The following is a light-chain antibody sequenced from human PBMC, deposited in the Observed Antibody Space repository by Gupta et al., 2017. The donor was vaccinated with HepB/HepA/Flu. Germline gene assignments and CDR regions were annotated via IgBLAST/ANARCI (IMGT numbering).Light chain of an antibody. V-gene: IGLV1-44*01. CDR2: STN. CDR3: GAWDSSLNGWV. J-gene: IGLJ3*02. Sequence: QSVLPQPPSASGTPGQRVTISCSGSSSNIGSNPVNWYQQSPGTAPKVLIYSTNQRPSGVPDRFSGSKSGTSASLAISGLQSEDETDYYCGAWDSSLNGWVFGGGTKLTVL. CDR1: SSNIGSNP.